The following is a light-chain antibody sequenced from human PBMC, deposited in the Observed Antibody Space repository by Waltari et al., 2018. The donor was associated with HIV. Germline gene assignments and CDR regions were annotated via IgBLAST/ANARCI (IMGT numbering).Light chain of an antibody. Sequence: EIVLIQSPGTLSVSPGERATLSCRASQSVNSKLAWYQQKPGQAPSLLIFDVSTRATGIPARFTGSWSGTEFTLTISGLQSEDFAVYYCQQYYKWPLTFGQGTRLEIK. J-gene: IGKJ5*01. CDR3: QQYYKWPLT. CDR1: QSVNSK. CDR2: DVS. V-gene: IGKV3D-15*01.